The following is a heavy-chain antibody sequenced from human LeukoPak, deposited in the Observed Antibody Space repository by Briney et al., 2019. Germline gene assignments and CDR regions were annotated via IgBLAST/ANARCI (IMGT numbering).Heavy chain of an antibody. CDR2: ISAYNGNT. CDR1: GYTFTSYG. V-gene: IGHV1-18*01. D-gene: IGHD3-22*01. Sequence: GASVKVSCKASGYTFTSYGISWVRRAPGQGLEWMGWISAYNGNTNYAQKLQGRVTMTTDTSTSTAYMELRSLRSDDTAVYYCARGATYYYDSSGYYLDYWGQGTLVTVSS. J-gene: IGHJ4*02. CDR3: ARGATYYYDSSGYYLDY.